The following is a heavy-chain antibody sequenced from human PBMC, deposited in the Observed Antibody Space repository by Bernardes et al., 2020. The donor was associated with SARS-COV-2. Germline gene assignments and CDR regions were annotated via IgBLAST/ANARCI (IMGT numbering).Heavy chain of an antibody. CDR1: GGSFSGYY. CDR3: ASGPTYYYDSSGSGWFDP. Sequence: SETLSPTCAVYGGSFSGYYWSWIRQPPGKGLEWIGEINHSGSTNYNPSLKSRVTISVDTSKNQFSLKLSSVTAADTAVYYCASGPTYYYDSSGSGWFDPWGQGTLVTVSS. J-gene: IGHJ5*02. D-gene: IGHD3-22*01. V-gene: IGHV4-34*01. CDR2: INHSGST.